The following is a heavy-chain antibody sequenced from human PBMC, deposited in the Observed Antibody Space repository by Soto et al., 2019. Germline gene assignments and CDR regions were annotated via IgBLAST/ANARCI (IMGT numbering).Heavy chain of an antibody. CDR3: ARHGPWIQL. CDR1: GGSVISNSYY. Sequence: SETLSLTCTVSGGSVISNSYYWAWIRQPPGKGLEWIGSVYYTGSTYYNPSLKSRLTITVDTSKDQVSLNLSPVTAADTAFYYCARHGPWIQLWSQGSLVTVSS. V-gene: IGHV4-39*01. CDR2: VYYTGST. D-gene: IGHD5-18*01. J-gene: IGHJ4*02.